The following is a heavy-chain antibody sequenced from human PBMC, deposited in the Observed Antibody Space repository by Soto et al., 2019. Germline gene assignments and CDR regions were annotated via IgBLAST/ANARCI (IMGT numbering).Heavy chain of an antibody. Sequence: GGSLRLSCAASGFTFSSYAMHWVRQAPGKGLEWVAVISYAGSNKYYADSVKGRFTISRDNSKNTLYLQMNSLRAEDTAVYYCARDFLVGVVPAATENDCYYYYGMDVWGQGTRVTAAS. D-gene: IGHD2-2*01. CDR3: ARDFLVGVVPAATENDCYYYYGMDV. CDR1: GFTFSSYA. CDR2: ISYAGSNK. J-gene: IGHJ6*02. V-gene: IGHV3-30-3*01.